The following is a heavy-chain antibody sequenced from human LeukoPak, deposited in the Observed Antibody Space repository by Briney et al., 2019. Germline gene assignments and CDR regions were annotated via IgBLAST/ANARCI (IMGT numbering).Heavy chain of an antibody. CDR2: INHSGST. V-gene: IGHV4-34*01. J-gene: IGHJ4*02. Sequence: SETLSLTCAVYGGSFSGYYWSWIRQPPGKGLEWIGEINHSGSTNYNPSLKSRVTISVDTSKNQFSLKLSSVTAADTAVYYCARGACSGGSCYSELYYFDYWGQGTLVTVSS. D-gene: IGHD2-15*01. CDR3: ARGACSGGSCYSELYYFDY. CDR1: GGSFSGYY.